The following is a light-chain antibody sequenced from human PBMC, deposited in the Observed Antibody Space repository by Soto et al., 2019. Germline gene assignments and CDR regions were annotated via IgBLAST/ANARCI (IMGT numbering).Light chain of an antibody. V-gene: IGKV3-15*01. CDR1: QSVSSN. CDR2: GAS. J-gene: IGKJ5*01. Sequence: ETVLTQSPGTLSLSPGERATLSCSASQSVSSNLAWYQQKPGQAPRLLIYGASTRATGIPARFSGSGSGTDFTLTISSLQAEDVAVYYCQQYYSTPPITFGQGRRLEI. CDR3: QQYYSTPPIT.